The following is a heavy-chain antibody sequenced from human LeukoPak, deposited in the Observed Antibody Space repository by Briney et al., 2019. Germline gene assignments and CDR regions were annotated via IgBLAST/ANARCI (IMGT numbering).Heavy chain of an antibody. CDR3: ARAGRTSLYNHHYMDV. J-gene: IGHJ6*03. CDR2: IYYSGST. CDR1: GGSISNYY. D-gene: IGHD2-8*01. V-gene: IGHV4-59*01. Sequence: SETLSLTCTASGGSISNYYWNWIRQPPGKGLEWIGYIYYSGSTNYNPSLKSRVTIAADTSKNEFFLKLSSVTAADTAVYYCARAGRTSLYNHHYMDVWGKGTTVIVSS.